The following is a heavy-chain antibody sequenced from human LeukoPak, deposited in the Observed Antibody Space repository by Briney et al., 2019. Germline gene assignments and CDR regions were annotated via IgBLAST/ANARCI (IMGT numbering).Heavy chain of an antibody. CDR3: ARVPISGWYWGLPDY. CDR1: GFTFSSYA. D-gene: IGHD6-19*01. CDR2: MSYDGSNK. Sequence: QPGRSLRLSCAASGFTFSSYAMHWVRQAPGKGLEWVAVMSYDGSNKYYADSVKGRFTISRDNSKNTLYLQMNSLRAEDTAVYYCARVPISGWYWGLPDYWGQGTLVTVSS. V-gene: IGHV3-30*04. J-gene: IGHJ4*02.